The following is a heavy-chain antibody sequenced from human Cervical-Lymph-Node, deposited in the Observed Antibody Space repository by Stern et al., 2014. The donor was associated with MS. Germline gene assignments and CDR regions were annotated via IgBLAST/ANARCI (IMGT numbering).Heavy chain of an antibody. D-gene: IGHD3-3*01. J-gene: IGHJ6*02. CDR1: GYTLTELS. CDR2: FDTEDGET. V-gene: IGHV1-24*01. CDR3: ATDRDDFRSGYSAPTKGYGLDV. Sequence: QLVQSGAEVKKPGASVKVSCKVSGYTLTELSMHWVRPAPGKGLEWMGGFDTEDGETISAQKFQGRVTMTEDTSTATAYMELSSLRSEDTAVYYCATDRDDFRSGYSAPTKGYGLDVWGQGTTVTVTS.